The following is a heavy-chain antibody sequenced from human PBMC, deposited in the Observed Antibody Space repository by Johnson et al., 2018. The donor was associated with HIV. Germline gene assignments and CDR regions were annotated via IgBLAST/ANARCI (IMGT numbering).Heavy chain of an antibody. J-gene: IGHJ3*02. V-gene: IGHV3-7*05. CDR2: INQDGSEK. CDR1: GFTFGNYW. Sequence: VQLVESGGGLVQPGGSLRLSCAASGFTFGNYWMSWVRQAPGKGLEWVANINQDGSEKYDVDSVKGRFTISSDNAKNATYLQMNSLRAEDTAVYYCARGRDSTGDGGAFDIWGQGTMVTVSS. CDR3: ARGRDSTGDGGAFDI. D-gene: IGHD7-27*01.